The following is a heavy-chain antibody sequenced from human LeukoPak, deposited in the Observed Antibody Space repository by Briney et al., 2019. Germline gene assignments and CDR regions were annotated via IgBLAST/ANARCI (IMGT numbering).Heavy chain of an antibody. D-gene: IGHD6-19*01. Sequence: RPGGSLRLSCAASGFTFDDYGMSWVRQAPGKGLEWVSGINWNGGSTGYADSVKGRFTISRDNAKNSLYLQMNSLRAEDTALYYCARGYSSATRGSGGGFDIWGQGTMVSVSS. CDR1: GFTFDDYG. J-gene: IGHJ3*02. V-gene: IGHV3-20*04. CDR2: INWNGGST. CDR3: ARGYSSATRGSGGGFDI.